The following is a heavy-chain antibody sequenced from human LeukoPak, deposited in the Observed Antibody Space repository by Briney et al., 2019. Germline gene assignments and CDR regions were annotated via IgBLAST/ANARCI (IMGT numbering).Heavy chain of an antibody. D-gene: IGHD6-13*01. CDR1: GYIFTAYY. CDR2: INPSGGST. J-gene: IGHJ4*02. CDR3: ARADSSWYPPFLDY. Sequence: ASVKVSCKASGYIFTAYYMYWVRQAPGQGLEWMGIINPSGGSTSYAQKFQGRVTMTRDTSTSTVYMELSSLRSEDTAVYYCARADSSWYPPFLDYWGQGTLVTVSS. V-gene: IGHV1-46*01.